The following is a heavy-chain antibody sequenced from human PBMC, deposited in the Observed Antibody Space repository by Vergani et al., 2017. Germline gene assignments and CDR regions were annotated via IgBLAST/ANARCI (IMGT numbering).Heavy chain of an antibody. J-gene: IGHJ5*02. Sequence: QVQLQESGPGLVKPSQTLSLTCTVSGGSISSGGYYWSWIRQPAGKGLEWIGRIYTSGSTNYNPSLKSRVTMSVDTSKNQFSLKLSSVTAADTAVYYCARGPGWNNWFDPWGQGTLVTVSS. CDR1: GGSISSGGYY. V-gene: IGHV4-61*02. CDR3: ARGPGWNNWFDP. D-gene: IGHD1-14*01. CDR2: IYTSGST.